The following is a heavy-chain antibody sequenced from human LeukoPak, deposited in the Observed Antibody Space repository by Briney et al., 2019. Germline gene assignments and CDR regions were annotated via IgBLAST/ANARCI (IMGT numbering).Heavy chain of an antibody. CDR3: ARGGRSTVTRYYFDY. J-gene: IGHJ4*02. CDR1: GFTFSSYA. V-gene: IGHV3-30-3*01. CDR2: ISYDGSNK. D-gene: IGHD4-17*01. Sequence: GGSLRLSCAASGFTFSSYAMHWVRQAPGKGLEWVAVISYDGSNKYYADSVKGRFTISRDNSKNTLYLQMNSLRAEDTAVYYCARGGRSTVTRYYFDYWGQGTLVTVSS.